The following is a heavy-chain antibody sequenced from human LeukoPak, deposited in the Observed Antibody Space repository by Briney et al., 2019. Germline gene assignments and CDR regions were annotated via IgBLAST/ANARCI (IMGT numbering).Heavy chain of an antibody. CDR1: GFTFSSYS. D-gene: IGHD6-19*01. V-gene: IGHV3-21*01. Sequence: PGGSLRLSCAASGFTFSSYSMNWVRQAPGKGLEWVSSISSSSSYIYYADSVKGRFTISRDNAKNSLYLQMNSLRAEDTAVYYCARDLAYSSGWYRWYFDYWGQGTLVTVPS. CDR3: ARDLAYSSGWYRWYFDY. CDR2: ISSSSSYI. J-gene: IGHJ4*02.